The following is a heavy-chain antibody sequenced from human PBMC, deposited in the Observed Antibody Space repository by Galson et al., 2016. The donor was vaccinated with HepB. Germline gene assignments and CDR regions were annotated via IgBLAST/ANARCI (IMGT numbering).Heavy chain of an antibody. CDR3: ASRPPETWFGQIWVSALHT. J-gene: IGHJ3*01. CDR1: GFTFSSYE. CDR2: ISDTGSVT. V-gene: IGHV3-48*03. Sequence: SLRLSCAASGFTFSSYEMIWVRQTPGQGLEWVSGISDTGSVTHYADSVRGRFTVSRDNVNNLVHLQLSSLRGDDTAVYYCASRPPETWFGQIWVSALHTWGQGTMLTVSP. D-gene: IGHD3-10*01.